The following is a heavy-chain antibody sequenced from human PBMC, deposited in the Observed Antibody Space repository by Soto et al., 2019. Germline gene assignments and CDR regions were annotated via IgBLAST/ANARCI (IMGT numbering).Heavy chain of an antibody. V-gene: IGHV4-30-4*01. CDR2: IYKSATT. J-gene: IGHJ5*01. Sequence: SETLSLTCSVSGDSISNLDYFWAWIRQPPGQALEYIGYIYKSATTYYNPSFESRVAISVDTSKSQFSLNVTSGTAADTAVYFCARGRYCLTGRCFPNWFDSWGQGALVTVSS. CDR3: ARGRYCLTGRCFPNWFDS. D-gene: IGHD7-27*01. CDR1: GDSISNLDYF.